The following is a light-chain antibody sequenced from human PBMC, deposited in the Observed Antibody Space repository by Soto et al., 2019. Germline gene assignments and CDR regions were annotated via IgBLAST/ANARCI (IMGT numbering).Light chain of an antibody. CDR1: QSVSSTS. CDR2: GAS. Sequence: VLTHSPCTLSLSPGERATLSCRASQSVSSTSLAWYQQKPGQAPRLPIYGASNRATGIPDRFSGSGSGTDFTLTISRLEPEDFAVYYCQQYGSSGTFGQGTKVDIK. CDR3: QQYGSSGT. J-gene: IGKJ1*01. V-gene: IGKV3-20*01.